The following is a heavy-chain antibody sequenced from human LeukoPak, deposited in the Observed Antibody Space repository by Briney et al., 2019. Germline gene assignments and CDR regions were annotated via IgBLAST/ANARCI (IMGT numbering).Heavy chain of an antibody. CDR2: IFHSGNT. Sequence: PSETLSLACTVSGGSISSSSYYWGWIRQPPGKGLEWIGSIFHSGNTYYNPSLKSRVTISVDTSENQLSLKLTSVTVADTAVYYCARRGSTVTTPDYWGQGTLVTVSS. CDR1: GGSISSSSYY. CDR3: ARRGSTVTTPDY. J-gene: IGHJ4*02. D-gene: IGHD4-17*01. V-gene: IGHV4-39*01.